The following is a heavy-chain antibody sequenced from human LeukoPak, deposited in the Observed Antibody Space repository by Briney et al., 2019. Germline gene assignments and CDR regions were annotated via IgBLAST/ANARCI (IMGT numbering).Heavy chain of an antibody. V-gene: IGHV3-23*01. CDR3: AKLSGSTYSLWYFDY. CDR1: GFXFSNYA. J-gene: IGHJ4*02. CDR2: ITGSGGDT. D-gene: IGHD3-10*01. Sequence: GGSLILSCAASGFXFSNYAMSWVRQAPGKGLEWVSTITGSGGDTVYADSVKGRFTISRDNSKNTLYLQMNSLRAEDTAVFYCAKLSGSTYSLWYFDYWGQGTLVTVSS.